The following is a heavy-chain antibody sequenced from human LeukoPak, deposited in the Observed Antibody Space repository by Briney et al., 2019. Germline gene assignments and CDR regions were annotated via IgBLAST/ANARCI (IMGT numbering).Heavy chain of an antibody. CDR1: GFTFSSYD. CDR2: ISSNGGST. V-gene: IGHV3-64*01. Sequence: PGGSLRLSCAASGFTFSSYDMYWVRQAPGKGLEYVSGISSNGGSTYYANSVKGRLTISRDNSKNTLYLQMGSLRADDMAVDYCARVVLSSGWPDYWGQGTLVTVSS. J-gene: IGHJ4*02. CDR3: ARVVLSSGWPDY. D-gene: IGHD6-19*01.